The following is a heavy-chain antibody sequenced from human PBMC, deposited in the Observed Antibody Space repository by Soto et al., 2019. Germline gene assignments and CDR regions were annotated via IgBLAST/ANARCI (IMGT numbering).Heavy chain of an antibody. D-gene: IGHD3-10*01. CDR3: ARAALLWFGELLSPAVDAFDI. V-gene: IGHV4-34*01. J-gene: IGHJ3*02. CDR2: INHSGST. CDR1: GGSFSGYY. Sequence: SETLSLSCAVYGGSFSGYYWSWIRQPPGKGLEWIGEINHSGSTNYNPSLKSRVTISVDTSKNQFSLKLSSVTAADTAVYYCARAALLWFGELLSPAVDAFDIWGQGTMVTVSS.